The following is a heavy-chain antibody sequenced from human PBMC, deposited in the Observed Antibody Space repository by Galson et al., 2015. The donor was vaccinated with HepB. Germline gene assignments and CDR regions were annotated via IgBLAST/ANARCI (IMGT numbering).Heavy chain of an antibody. D-gene: IGHD4-17*01. CDR2: ISYDGSNK. CDR3: AKNYGDYLGFDY. J-gene: IGHJ4*02. Sequence: SLRLSCAASGFTFSSYGMHWVRQAPGKGLEWVAVISYDGSNKYYADSVKGRFTISRDNSKNTLYLQMNSLRAEDTAVYYCAKNYGDYLGFDYWGQGTLVTVSS. CDR1: GFTFSSYG. V-gene: IGHV3-30*18.